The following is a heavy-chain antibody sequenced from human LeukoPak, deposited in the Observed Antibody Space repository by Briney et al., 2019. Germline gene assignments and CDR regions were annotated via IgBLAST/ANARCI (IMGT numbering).Heavy chain of an antibody. CDR3: AREDAEPMDNSFDI. V-gene: IGHV4-39*07. CDR2: VYYIGST. Sequence: SETLSLTCAVSGDSISRSSDYWGWIRQPPGKGPEWIGSVYYIGSTFYNPSLKSRLTISIDTSKNQFSLKLRSVTAADTAVYYCAREDAEPMDNSFDIWGQGTMVTVSS. J-gene: IGHJ3*02. D-gene: IGHD2-2*03. CDR1: GDSISRSSDY.